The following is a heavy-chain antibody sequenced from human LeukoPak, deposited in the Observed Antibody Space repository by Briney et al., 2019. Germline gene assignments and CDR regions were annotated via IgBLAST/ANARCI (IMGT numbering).Heavy chain of an antibody. J-gene: IGHJ6*03. CDR3: ARRSNCGGDCYSFQGPYYYYYMDV. CDR2: ISSSGSTI. CDR1: GFTFSSYE. V-gene: IGHV3-48*03. D-gene: IGHD2-21*02. Sequence: GGSLRLSCAASGFTFSSYEMNWVRQAPGKGLEWVSYISSSGSTIYYEDSVKGRFTISRDNAKNSLYLQMNSLRAEDTAVYYCARRSNCGGDCYSFQGPYYYYYMDVWGEGTTVTVSS.